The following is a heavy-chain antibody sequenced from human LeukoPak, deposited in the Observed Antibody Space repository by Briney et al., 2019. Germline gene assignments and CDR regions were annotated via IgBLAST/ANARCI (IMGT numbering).Heavy chain of an antibody. CDR2: IIPIFGTA. CDR3: ATVCNPDYYFDY. D-gene: IGHD1-14*01. V-gene: IGHV1-69*13. Sequence: SVKVSCKASGGTFSSYAISWVRQAPGQGLEWMGGIIPIFGTANYAQKFQGRVTITADESTSTVYMELSSLRSEDTAVYYCATVCNPDYYFDYWGQGTLVTVSS. CDR1: GGTFSSYA. J-gene: IGHJ4*02.